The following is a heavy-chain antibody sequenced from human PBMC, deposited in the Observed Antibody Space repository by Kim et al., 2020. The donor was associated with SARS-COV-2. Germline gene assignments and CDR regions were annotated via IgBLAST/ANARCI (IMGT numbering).Heavy chain of an antibody. CDR3: AKDDAVAGFDY. D-gene: IGHD6-19*01. Sequence: GGSLRLSCAASGSSFSSYGMHWVRQAPGKGLEWVAVISYDGSNKYYADSVKGRFTISRDNSKITLYLQMNSLRAEDTAVYYCAKDDAVAGFDYWGQGTLVTVSS. V-gene: IGHV3-30*18. CDR2: ISYDGSNK. J-gene: IGHJ4*02. CDR1: GSSFSSYG.